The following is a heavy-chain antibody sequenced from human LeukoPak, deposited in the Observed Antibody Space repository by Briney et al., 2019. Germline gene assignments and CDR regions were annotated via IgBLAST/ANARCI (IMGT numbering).Heavy chain of an antibody. V-gene: IGHV3-21*01. Sequence: GGSLRLSCAASGFTFSSYSMNWVRQAPGKGLEWVSSISSSSSYIYYADSVKGRFTISRDNAKNSLYLQMNSLRAEDTAVYYCARETVDIVATIDYWGQGTLVTVSS. CDR3: ARETVDIVATIDY. D-gene: IGHD5-12*01. CDR2: ISSSSSYI. CDR1: GFTFSSYS. J-gene: IGHJ4*02.